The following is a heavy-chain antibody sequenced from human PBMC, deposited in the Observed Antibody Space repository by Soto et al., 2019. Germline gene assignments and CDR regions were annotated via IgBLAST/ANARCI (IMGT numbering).Heavy chain of an antibody. CDR2: ISVSSSYA. V-gene: IGHV3-11*03. CDR3: XXXXXXXXXXXXXXFDY. J-gene: IGHJ4*02. Sequence: QVQLLESGGGLVKPGGSLRLSCAASGFTFSDYYMSWIRQAPGKGLECVAYISVSSSYANYADSVEGRFTISRDNXXXXXXXXXXXXXXXXXXXXXXXXXXXXXXXXXXXXFDYWGQGARVTVSS. CDR1: GFTFSDYY.